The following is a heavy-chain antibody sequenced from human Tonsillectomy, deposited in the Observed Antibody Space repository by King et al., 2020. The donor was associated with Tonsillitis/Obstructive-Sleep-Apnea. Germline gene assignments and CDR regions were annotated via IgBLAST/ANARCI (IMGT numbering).Heavy chain of an antibody. CDR2: ISSSSSYT. D-gene: IGHD2-2*01. CDR1: GFTFSDYY. V-gene: IGHV3-11*05. J-gene: IGHJ3*02. Sequence: VQLVESGGGLVKPGGSLRLSCAASGFTFSDYYMSWIRQAPGKGLEWVSYISSSSSYTNYADSVKGRFTISRDNAKNSLYLQMNRLRTEDTVVYYSMVLDILVVPAAKQRDAFDIWGQGTMVTVSS. CDR3: MVLDILVVPAAKQRDAFDI.